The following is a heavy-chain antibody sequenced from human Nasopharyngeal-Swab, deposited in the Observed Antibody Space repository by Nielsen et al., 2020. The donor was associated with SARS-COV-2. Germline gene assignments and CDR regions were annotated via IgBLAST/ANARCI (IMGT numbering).Heavy chain of an antibody. CDR2: TSYDGSNK. CDR1: GFTFSSYG. J-gene: IGHJ4*02. CDR3: AKDRITMIVVVPDY. V-gene: IGHV3-30*18. D-gene: IGHD3-22*01. Sequence: GGSLRLSCAASGFTFSSYGMHWVRQAPGKGLEWVAVTSYDGSNKYYADSVKGRFTISRDNSKNTLYLQMNSLRAEDTAVYYCAKDRITMIVVVPDYWGQGTLVTVSS.